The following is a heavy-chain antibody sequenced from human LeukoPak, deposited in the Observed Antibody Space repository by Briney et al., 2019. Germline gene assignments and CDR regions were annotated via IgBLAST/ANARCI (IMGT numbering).Heavy chain of an antibody. CDR1: GFTFNSYA. J-gene: IGHJ4*02. Sequence: QAGGSLRLSCAASGFTFNSYAMSWVRQAPGKGLEWVSSISASGISTYYSDSVKGRFTISRDNSKNTLYLQMNSLRAEDTAVYYCAKGDNDILTGYYNSFDYWGQGTLVTVSS. D-gene: IGHD3-9*01. V-gene: IGHV3-23*01. CDR3: AKGDNDILTGYYNSFDY. CDR2: ISASGIST.